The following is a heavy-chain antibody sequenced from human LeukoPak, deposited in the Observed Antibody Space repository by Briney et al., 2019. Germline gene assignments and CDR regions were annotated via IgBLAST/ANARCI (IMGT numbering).Heavy chain of an antibody. CDR2: ISGSAYST. V-gene: IGHV3-23*01. Sequence: GGSLRLSCAASGFTFSSYAMSWVRQAPGKGLVWVSGISGSAYSTYYADSVQGRFTISRDNSKNTLYLQMNSLRAEDTAVYYCAKEAGYSGYDYPDYWGQGTLVTVSS. D-gene: IGHD5-12*01. CDR1: GFTFSSYA. CDR3: AKEAGYSGYDYPDY. J-gene: IGHJ4*02.